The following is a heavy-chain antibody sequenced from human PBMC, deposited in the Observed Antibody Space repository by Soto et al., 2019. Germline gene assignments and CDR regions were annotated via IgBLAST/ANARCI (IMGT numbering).Heavy chain of an antibody. Sequence: ASVKVSCKASGFTFTSSAMQWVRQARGQRLEWIGWIVVGSGNTNYAQKFQERVTITRDMSTSTAYMELSSLRSEDTAVYYCAAVPTYYYDSSGYDYWGQGTLVTVSS. CDR1: GFTFTSSA. V-gene: IGHV1-58*02. D-gene: IGHD3-22*01. J-gene: IGHJ4*02. CDR2: IVVGSGNT. CDR3: AAVPTYYYDSSGYDY.